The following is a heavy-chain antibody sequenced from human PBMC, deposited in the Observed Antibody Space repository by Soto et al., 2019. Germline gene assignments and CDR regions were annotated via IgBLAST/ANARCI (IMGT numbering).Heavy chain of an antibody. CDR1: GLSFSTYG. CDR2: ISGGGEYI. V-gene: IGHV3-21*01. D-gene: IGHD2-15*01. J-gene: IGHJ6*02. CDR3: ATDVASGAVRGL. Sequence: EVQLVESGGGLVQPGGSLRLSCAASGLSFSTYGMNWVRQAPGKGLEWVSSISGGGEYIDYGDSVKGRLTISRDNDKISLYLHMDSPSDGDTSLYYCATDVASGAVRGLGGQGTTVTVSS.